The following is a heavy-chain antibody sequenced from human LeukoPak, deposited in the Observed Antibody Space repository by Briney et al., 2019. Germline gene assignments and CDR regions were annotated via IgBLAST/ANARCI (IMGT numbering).Heavy chain of an antibody. Sequence: GGPLRLSCAGSGFNFSSFVMTWVRQAPGKGLEWVSSISASGRGTYYADSVKGRFTISRDNSKNTLYLQVNSLRAEDTAVYHCAKKSPIFGVVIPLFDYWGQGTLVSVSS. D-gene: IGHD3-3*01. CDR2: ISASGRGT. V-gene: IGHV3-23*01. J-gene: IGHJ4*02. CDR1: GFNFSSFV. CDR3: AKKSPIFGVVIPLFDY.